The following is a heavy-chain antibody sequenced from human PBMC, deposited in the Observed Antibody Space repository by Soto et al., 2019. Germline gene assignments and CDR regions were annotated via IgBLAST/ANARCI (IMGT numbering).Heavy chain of an antibody. CDR2: IAYSGNT. D-gene: IGHD2-2*01. CDR1: GGSISSGGYY. CDR3: ARTNLGYCSITSCYPIDY. Sequence: QVQLQESGPGLVKPSQTLSLTCTVSGGSISSGGYYWSWIRQHPGKGLEWIGYIAYSGNTDYNASLKSRGTISIEASKNQFSLKLSSLTAADTAVYYCARTNLGYCSITSCYPIDYWGQGTLVTVSS. V-gene: IGHV4-31*03. J-gene: IGHJ4*02.